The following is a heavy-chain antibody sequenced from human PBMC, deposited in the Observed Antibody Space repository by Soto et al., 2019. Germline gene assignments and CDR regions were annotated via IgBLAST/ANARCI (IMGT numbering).Heavy chain of an antibody. CDR1: GFTFSSYA. CDR2: ISGSGGST. V-gene: IGHV3-23*01. D-gene: IGHD3-22*01. J-gene: IGHJ3*02. Sequence: GGSLRLSCAASGFTFSSYAMSWVRQAPGKGLEWVSAISGSGGSTYYADSVKGRFTISRDNSKNTLYLQMNSLRAEDTAVYYCAKARGHYDSRDDAFDIWGPGTMVTVSS. CDR3: AKARGHYDSRDDAFDI.